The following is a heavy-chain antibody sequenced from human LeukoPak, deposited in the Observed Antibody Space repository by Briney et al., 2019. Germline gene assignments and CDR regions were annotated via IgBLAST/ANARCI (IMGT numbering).Heavy chain of an antibody. J-gene: IGHJ4*02. Sequence: GGSLRLSCAASGFSFSSYSMNWVRQAPGRGLEWISYISSGSRTIFYADSVKGRFTISRDNAKNSLYLLMDSLRANDTAVYYCARESITGDRDFDYWGQGTLITVSS. D-gene: IGHD7-27*01. CDR1: GFSFSSYS. CDR2: ISSGSRTI. CDR3: ARESITGDRDFDY. V-gene: IGHV3-48*01.